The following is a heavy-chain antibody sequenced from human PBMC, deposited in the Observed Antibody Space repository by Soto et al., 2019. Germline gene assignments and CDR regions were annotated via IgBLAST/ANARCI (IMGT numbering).Heavy chain of an antibody. CDR1: GGSISTGGNY. V-gene: IGHV4-31*03. D-gene: IGHD2-15*01. CDR3: ARARGYCSGGSCYCGFDP. CDR2: IYHSGST. J-gene: IGHJ5*02. Sequence: QVQLQESGPGLVKPSQTLSLTCTVSGGSISTGGNYWSWIRQHPGKGLEWIGHIYHSGSTYYNPSLKSRVTISVDTSKNQFSLKLSSVTAADTAVYYCARARGYCSGGSCYCGFDPWGQGTLVTVSS.